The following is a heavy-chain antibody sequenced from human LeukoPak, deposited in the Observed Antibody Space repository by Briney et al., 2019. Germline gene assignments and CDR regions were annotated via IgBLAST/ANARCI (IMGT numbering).Heavy chain of an antibody. D-gene: IGHD3-10*01. Sequence: GGSLRLSCEAFGFTFSSYAMHWVRQAPGKGLEWVAVISYDGSNEYYADSVKGRFTISRDNSKHTLYLQMNSLRAEDTAVYYCARDQSYWFDYWGQGTLVTVSS. CDR3: ARDQSYWFDY. J-gene: IGHJ4*02. CDR2: ISYDGSNE. V-gene: IGHV3-30-3*01. CDR1: GFTFSSYA.